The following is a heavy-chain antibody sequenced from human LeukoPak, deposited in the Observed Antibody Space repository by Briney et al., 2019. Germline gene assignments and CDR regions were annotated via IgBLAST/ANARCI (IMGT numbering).Heavy chain of an antibody. Sequence: GGSLRLSCAASGFTFSSHEMNWVRQAPGKGLEWGSYISDSGSPIYYADSVKGRFTVSRDNAKNSLYLQVNSLRAEDTALYYCARQTLGATAYSAFDFWGQGTLVTVSS. CDR2: ISDSGSPI. CDR3: ARQTLGATAYSAFDF. D-gene: IGHD3-16*01. J-gene: IGHJ3*01. V-gene: IGHV3-48*03. CDR1: GFTFSSHE.